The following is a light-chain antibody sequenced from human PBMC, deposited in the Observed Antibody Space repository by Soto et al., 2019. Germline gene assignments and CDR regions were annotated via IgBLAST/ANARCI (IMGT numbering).Light chain of an antibody. CDR3: MQDYNYPRT. V-gene: IGKV1-6*01. J-gene: IGKJ1*01. CDR1: QGIRND. CDR2: AAS. Sequence: AIQMTQSPSSLSASVGDRVTITCWASQGIRNDLGWYQQKPGNAPKVLIYAASTLQSGVPSRFSGSGSGTDFTLTITSLQPEDFATYYCMQDYNYPRTFGQGTKVEIK.